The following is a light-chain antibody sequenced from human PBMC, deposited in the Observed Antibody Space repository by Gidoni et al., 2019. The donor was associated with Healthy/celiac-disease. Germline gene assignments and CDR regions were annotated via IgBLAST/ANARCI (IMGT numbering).Light chain of an antibody. CDR2: QDS. CDR1: KLGDKY. J-gene: IGLJ2*01. CDR3: QAGDSSFVV. Sequence: SSELTYPPSVSVSPGQTASITCSGDKLGDKYACWYQQKPGQSPVLVIYQDSKRPSGIPERFSGSNAGNTATLTISETQAMDEADYYCQAGDSSFVVFGGGTKLTVL. V-gene: IGLV3-1*01.